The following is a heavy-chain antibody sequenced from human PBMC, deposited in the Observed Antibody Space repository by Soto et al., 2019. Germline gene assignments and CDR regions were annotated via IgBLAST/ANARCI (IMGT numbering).Heavy chain of an antibody. Sequence: QLQLQESGPGLVKPSETLSLTCTVSGGSISSSSYYWGWIRQPPGKGLEWIGSIYYSGSTYYNPSLKSRVTISVDTSKNQFSLKLSSVTAADTAVYYCARHDYGDYVGAFDIWGQGTMVTVSS. J-gene: IGHJ3*02. CDR1: GGSISSSSYY. CDR3: ARHDYGDYVGAFDI. CDR2: IYYSGST. D-gene: IGHD4-17*01. V-gene: IGHV4-39*01.